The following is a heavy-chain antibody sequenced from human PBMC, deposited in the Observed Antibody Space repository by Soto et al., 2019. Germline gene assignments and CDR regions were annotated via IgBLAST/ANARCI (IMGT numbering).Heavy chain of an antibody. Sequence: EVQLVESGGGLVKPGGSLRVSCAASGFTFSDYSMNWVRQAPGGGLQWVSGISVSGDNTAYADSVRGRFTIYRDNSKNTLYLQMDSLRAEDTARYYCAKDAKMRIKVWFPAGYGLDVWGQGTTVTVSS. J-gene: IGHJ6*02. D-gene: IGHD5-18*01. V-gene: IGHV3-23*04. CDR3: AKDAKMRIKVWFPAGYGLDV. CDR2: ISVSGDNT. CDR1: GFTFSDYS.